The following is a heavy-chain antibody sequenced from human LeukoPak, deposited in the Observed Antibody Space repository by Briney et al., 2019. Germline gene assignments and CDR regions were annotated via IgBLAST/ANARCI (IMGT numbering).Heavy chain of an antibody. CDR3: ARRGSSWYLVSFDY. V-gene: IGHV4-39*01. CDR2: IYYSGST. Sequence: SETLSLTCTVSGGSISSGSYYWGWIRQPPGKGLEWIGSIYYSGSTYNNPSLRSRVTIFVDTAKNQFSLKLTSVTAADTAVYYCARRGSSWYLVSFDYWGQGTLVTVSS. CDR1: GGSISSGSYY. D-gene: IGHD6-13*01. J-gene: IGHJ4*02.